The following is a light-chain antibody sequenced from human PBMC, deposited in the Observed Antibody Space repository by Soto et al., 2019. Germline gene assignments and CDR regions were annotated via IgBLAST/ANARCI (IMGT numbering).Light chain of an antibody. Sequence: QSAVTQPPSASGAPGQRVTISCSGSSSNIGSNYVYWYQQLPGTAPKLLVYSNNQRPSGVPYRFSGSKSGTSASLAISGLRSEDEADYYCAAWDDSLSGYVFGTGTKVTVL. V-gene: IGLV1-47*02. CDR1: SSNIGSNY. J-gene: IGLJ1*01. CDR2: SNN. CDR3: AAWDDSLSGYV.